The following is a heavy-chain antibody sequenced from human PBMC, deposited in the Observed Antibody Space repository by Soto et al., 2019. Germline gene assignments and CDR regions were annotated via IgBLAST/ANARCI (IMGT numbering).Heavy chain of an antibody. Sequence: EVQLVESGGGLVQPGGSLRLSCAASGFSFSTYWMYWVRQAPGKGLVWVSRINVDGNTINYADSVKGRFTVSRDNAKNTLYLQMNSLRAEDTAVYYCARDEGRQGPEYFHHWGQGNLVTVSS. CDR3: ARDEGRQGPEYFHH. V-gene: IGHV3-74*01. J-gene: IGHJ1*01. CDR2: INVDGNTI. CDR1: GFSFSTYW.